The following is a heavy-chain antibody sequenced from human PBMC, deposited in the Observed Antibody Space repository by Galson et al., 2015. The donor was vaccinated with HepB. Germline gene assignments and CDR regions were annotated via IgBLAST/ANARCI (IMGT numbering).Heavy chain of an antibody. D-gene: IGHD1-26*01. V-gene: IGHV1-18*01. CDR1: GYTFTNYG. J-gene: IGHJ4*02. CDR3: ARTRVVGAFDY. Sequence: SVKVSCKASGYTFTNYGISWVRQAPGQGLKWMGWVSAYDGNTDYAQKFQGRVTMTTDTSTGTVYMELRSLRSDDTAVYYCARTRVVGAFDYWGQGTLITVS. CDR2: VSAYDGNT.